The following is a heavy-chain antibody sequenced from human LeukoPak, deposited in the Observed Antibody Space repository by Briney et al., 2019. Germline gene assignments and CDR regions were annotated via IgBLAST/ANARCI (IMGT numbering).Heavy chain of an antibody. CDR2: IYPGDSDI. V-gene: IGHV5-51*01. J-gene: IGHJ4*02. Sequence: GESLKISCKGSGYSFTSYWIGWVRQMPGKGLEWMGIIYPGDSDIRYSPSFQGQVTISADKSISTAYLQWSSLKASDTAMYYCARRRDLYSGSYYPFDYWGQGTLVTVSS. D-gene: IGHD1-26*01. CDR1: GYSFTSYW. CDR3: ARRRDLYSGSYYPFDY.